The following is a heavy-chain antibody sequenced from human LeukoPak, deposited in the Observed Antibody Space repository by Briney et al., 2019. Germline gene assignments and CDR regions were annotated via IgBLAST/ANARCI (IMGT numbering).Heavy chain of an antibody. J-gene: IGHJ4*02. D-gene: IGHD4-17*01. Sequence: KTGGSLRLSCAASGFTFSDYYMSWIRQAPGKGLEWVSYISSSGSTIYYADSVKGRFTISRDNAKNSLYPQMNSLRAEGTAVYYSASFYGDSPPYYFDYWGQGTLVTVSS. V-gene: IGHV3-11*04. CDR1: GFTFSDYY. CDR2: ISSSGSTI. CDR3: ASFYGDSPPYYFDY.